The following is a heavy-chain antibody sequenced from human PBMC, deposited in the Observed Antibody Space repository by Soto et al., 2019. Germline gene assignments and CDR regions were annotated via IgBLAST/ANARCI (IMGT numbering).Heavy chain of an antibody. CDR3: ARVVPGAEAWFGP. Sequence: PSETLSLTCAVSGFSIGSNNWWGWIRQPPGKGLEWIGNIYYSGTTQFNQSLKSRVTMSIDGAGNQFSLRSDDTAVYYCARVVPGAEAWFGPWGQGTLVTVSS. V-gene: IGHV4-28*03. CDR1: GFSIGSNNW. CDR2: IYYSGTT. D-gene: IGHD2-2*01. J-gene: IGHJ5*02.